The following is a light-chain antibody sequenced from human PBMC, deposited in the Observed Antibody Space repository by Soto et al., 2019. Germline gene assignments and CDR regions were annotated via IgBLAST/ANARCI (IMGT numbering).Light chain of an antibody. V-gene: IGLV1-40*01. CDR1: SSNIGAGYD. Sequence: QSVLTQPPSVSGAPGQRVTISCTGSSSNIGAGYDVHWYQQFPGTSPKLLIYGNNNRPSGVPDRFSGSKSGTSASLAITGLQVDDEADYYCQSYDSSLSGYVVFGGGTKLTVL. CDR2: GNN. J-gene: IGLJ2*01. CDR3: QSYDSSLSGYVV.